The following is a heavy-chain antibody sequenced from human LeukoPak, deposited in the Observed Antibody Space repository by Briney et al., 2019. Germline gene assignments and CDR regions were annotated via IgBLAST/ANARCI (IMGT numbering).Heavy chain of an antibody. Sequence: ASVKVSCKASGGTFSSYAISWVRQAPGQGLEWMGGIIPIFGTANYAQKFQGRVTITADKSMSTAYMELSSLRSEDTAVYYCARARRGYYYYYYMDVWGKGTTVTVSS. J-gene: IGHJ6*03. D-gene: IGHD3-10*01. CDR2: IIPIFGTA. CDR3: ARARRGYYYYYYMDV. CDR1: GGTFSSYA. V-gene: IGHV1-69*06.